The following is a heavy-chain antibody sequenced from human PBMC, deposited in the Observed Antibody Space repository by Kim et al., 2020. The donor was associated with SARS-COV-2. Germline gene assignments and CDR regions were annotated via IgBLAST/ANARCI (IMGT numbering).Heavy chain of an antibody. V-gene: IGHV6-1*01. D-gene: IGHD3-10*01. CDR1: GDSVSSNSAA. J-gene: IGHJ5*02. CDR3: ARARGGAFTMVRGVRAWFDP. Sequence: SQTLSLTCAISGDSVSSNSAAWNWIRQSPSRGLEWLGRTYYRSKWYNDYAVSVKSRITINPDTSKNQFSLQLNSVTPEDTAVYYCARARGGAFTMVRGVRAWFDPWGQGTLVTVSS. CDR2: TYYRSKWYN.